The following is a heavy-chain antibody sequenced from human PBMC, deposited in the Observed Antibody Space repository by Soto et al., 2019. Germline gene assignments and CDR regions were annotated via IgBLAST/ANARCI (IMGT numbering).Heavy chain of an antibody. CDR3: TTDLFDYGDSFYYFDY. D-gene: IGHD4-17*01. V-gene: IGHV3-15*07. J-gene: IGHJ4*02. CDR2: IKSKTDGGTT. CDR1: GFTFSNAW. Sequence: GGSLRLSCAASGFTFSNAWMNWVRQAPGKWLEWVGRIKSKTDGGTTDYAAPVKGRLTISRDDSKNTLYLQMNSLKTEDTAVYYCTTDLFDYGDSFYYFDYWGQGTLVTVSS.